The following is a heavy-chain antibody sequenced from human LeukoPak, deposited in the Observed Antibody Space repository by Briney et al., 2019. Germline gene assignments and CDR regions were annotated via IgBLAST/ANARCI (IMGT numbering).Heavy chain of an antibody. CDR2: INHSGST. J-gene: IGHJ4*02. D-gene: IGHD1-26*01. CDR1: GGSISSSNW. Sequence: SGTLSLTCAVSGGSISSSNWWSWVRQPPGKGLEWIGEINHSGSTNYNPSLKSRVTISVDTSKNQFSLKLSSVTAADTAVYYCARGRGIVGATSFDYWGQGTLVTVSS. CDR3: ARGRGIVGATSFDY. V-gene: IGHV4-4*02.